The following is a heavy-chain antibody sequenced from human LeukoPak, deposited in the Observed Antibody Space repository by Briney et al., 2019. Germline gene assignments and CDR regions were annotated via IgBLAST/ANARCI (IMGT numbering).Heavy chain of an antibody. CDR3: TRDRSSLDT. J-gene: IGHJ3*02. CDR2: ISNIGST. Sequence: SETLSLTCTVSGASISSYFWTLIRQSPGKGLEWIGYISNIGSTNYNPSLKSRVTISGDTSKNQFSLKLSSVTAADTAVYYCTRDRSSLDTWGQGTMVTVSS. V-gene: IGHV4-59*01. CDR1: GASISSYF.